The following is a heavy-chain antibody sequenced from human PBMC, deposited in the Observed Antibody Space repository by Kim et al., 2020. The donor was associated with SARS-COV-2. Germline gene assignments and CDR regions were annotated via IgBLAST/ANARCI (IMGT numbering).Heavy chain of an antibody. V-gene: IGHV3-23*01. CDR1: GFTFSSYA. CDR2: ISGSGGST. CDR3: AKAAAGLEPRRSLIDY. Sequence: GGSLRLSCAASGFTFSSYAMSWVRQAPGKGLEWVSAISGSGGSTYYADSVKGRFTISRDNSKNTLYLQMNSLRAEDTAVYYCAKAAAGLEPRRSLIDYWGQGTLVTVSS. J-gene: IGHJ4*02. D-gene: IGHD1-1*01.